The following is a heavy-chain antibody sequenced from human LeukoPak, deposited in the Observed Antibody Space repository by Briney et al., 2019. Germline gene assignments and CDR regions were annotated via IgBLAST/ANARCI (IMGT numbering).Heavy chain of an antibody. CDR2: INHSGST. D-gene: IGHD6-13*01. CDR1: SGSFSGYY. J-gene: IGHJ6*03. CDR3: ARSGPGLYSSSWYARKYYYYMDV. Sequence: PSETLSLTCAVYSGSFSGYYWSWIRQPPGKGLEWIGEINHSGSTNYNPSLKSRVTISVDTSKNQFSLKLSSVTAADTAVYYCARSGPGLYSSSWYARKYYYYMDVWGKGTTVTVSS. V-gene: IGHV4-34*01.